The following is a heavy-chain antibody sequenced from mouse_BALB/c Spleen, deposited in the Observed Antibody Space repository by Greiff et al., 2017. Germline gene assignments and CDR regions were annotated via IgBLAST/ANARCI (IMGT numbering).Heavy chain of an antibody. CDR1: GYTFTDYE. D-gene: IGHD1-1*01. Sequence: QVQLQQSGAELVRPGASVTLSCKASGYTFTDYEMHWVKQTPVHGLEWIGAIDPETGGTAYNQKFKGKATLTADKSSSTAYMELRSLTSEDSAVYYCTRRPYYGSSYGGFAYWGQGTLVTVSA. CDR2: IDPETGGT. CDR3: TRRPYYGSSYGGFAY. V-gene: IGHV1-15*01. J-gene: IGHJ3*01.